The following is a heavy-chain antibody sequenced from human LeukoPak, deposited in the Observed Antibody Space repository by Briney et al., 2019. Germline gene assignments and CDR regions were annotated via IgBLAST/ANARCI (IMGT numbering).Heavy chain of an antibody. CDR2: ISVSGGGT. D-gene: IGHD2-21*02. Sequence: GGSLRLSCVASGFTFSAYAMTWVSQAPGKGLEWVSSISVSGGGTYYADSVRGRFTISRDNSKNTLFLHMNSLRAEVTAVYYCVKDWRDGSNCAADWLQSWGQGTLVTVSS. V-gene: IGHV3-23*01. J-gene: IGHJ4*02. CDR3: VKDWRDGSNCAADWLQS. CDR1: GFTFSAYA.